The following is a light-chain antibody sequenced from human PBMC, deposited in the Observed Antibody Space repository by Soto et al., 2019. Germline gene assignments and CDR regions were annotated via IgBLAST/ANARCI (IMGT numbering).Light chain of an antibody. Sequence: EIVLTQSPGTLSLSPGERATLSCRASQSVRSNFLAWYQQKPGQAPRLLIYCASNTATGIPDRFSGSGSGTDLTLNITRRAPEDFAMYYCQRDARFRAFGQGTKVDI. V-gene: IGKV3-20*01. CDR3: QRDARFRA. CDR2: CAS. CDR1: QSVRSNF. J-gene: IGKJ1*01.